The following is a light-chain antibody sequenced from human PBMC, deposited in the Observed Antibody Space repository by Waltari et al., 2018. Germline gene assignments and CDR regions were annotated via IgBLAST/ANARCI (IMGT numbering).Light chain of an antibody. CDR2: KAS. CDR1: QSISTL. Sequence: DIQMTQSPSTLSASVGDRVTITCRASQSISTLLAWYQQKPGKDPKLLIYKASSLERVVPSTFSGSGSVTEFTLTISSLQPDDFSTYYCQQYNTYPRTFGGGTKVEIK. V-gene: IGKV1-5*03. J-gene: IGKJ4*01. CDR3: QQYNTYPRT.